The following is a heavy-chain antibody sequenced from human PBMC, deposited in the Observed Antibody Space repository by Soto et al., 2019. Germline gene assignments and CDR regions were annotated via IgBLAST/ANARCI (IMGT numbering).Heavy chain of an antibody. CDR2: INPNSGGT. Sequence: RASVKVSCKASGYTFTGYYMHWVRQAPGQGLEWMGWINPNSGGTNYAQKFQGRVTMTRDTSISTAYMELSRLRSDDTAVYYCARDLLKSSSGWFFWGQGTLVTVSS. J-gene: IGHJ4*02. D-gene: IGHD6-19*01. CDR3: ARDLLKSSSGWFF. V-gene: IGHV1-2*02. CDR1: GYTFTGYY.